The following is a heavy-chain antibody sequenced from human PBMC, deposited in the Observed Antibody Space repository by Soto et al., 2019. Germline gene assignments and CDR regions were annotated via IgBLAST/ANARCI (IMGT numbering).Heavy chain of an antibody. CDR1: GFTFSSYA. J-gene: IGHJ3*02. CDR3: ARPQGGEEGAFDI. V-gene: IGHV3-30*04. Sequence: GESLKISCAASGFTFSSYAMHWVRQAPGKGLEGVAVISYDGSNKYYADSVQGRCTISRDNSKNTLYLQMNSLRAEDTAVYDCARPQGGEEGAFDIWGQGTMVTVSS. D-gene: IGHD3-16*01. CDR2: ISYDGSNK.